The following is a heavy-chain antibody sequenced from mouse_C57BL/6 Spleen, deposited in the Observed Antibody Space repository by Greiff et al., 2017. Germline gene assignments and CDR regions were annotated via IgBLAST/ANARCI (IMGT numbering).Heavy chain of an antibody. D-gene: IGHD1-1*01. V-gene: IGHV1-42*01. CDR2: INPSTGGT. CDR3: APCGSSYPWFAY. J-gene: IGHJ3*01. Sequence: EVKLQESGPELVKPGASVKISCKASGYSFTGYYMNWVKQSPEKSLEWIGEINPSTGGTTYNQKFKAKATLTVDKSSSTAYMQLNSLTSEDSAVYYCAPCGSSYPWFAYWGQGTLVTVSA. CDR1: GYSFTGYY.